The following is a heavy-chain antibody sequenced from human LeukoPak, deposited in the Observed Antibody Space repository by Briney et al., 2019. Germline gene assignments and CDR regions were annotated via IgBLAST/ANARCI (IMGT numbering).Heavy chain of an antibody. V-gene: IGHV3-21*01. CDR3: ARGGGIAVAGWFDP. J-gene: IGHJ5*02. CDR1: GFIFSHYS. D-gene: IGHD6-19*01. Sequence: GGSLRLSCAASGFIFSHYSMNWVRQAPGKGLEWVSSISSSSSYIYYADSVKGRFTISRDNAKNSLYLQMNSLRAEDTAVYYCARGGGIAVAGWFDPWGQGTLVTVSS. CDR2: ISSSSSYI.